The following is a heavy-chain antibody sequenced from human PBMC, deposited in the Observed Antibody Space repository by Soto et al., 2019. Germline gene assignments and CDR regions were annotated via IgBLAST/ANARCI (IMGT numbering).Heavy chain of an antibody. CDR2: INPSDGTT. CDR1: GYTFTSNF. D-gene: IGHD1-7*01. J-gene: IGHJ4*02. CDR3: ERSLELRKGWASDN. Sequence: QVHLVQSGAEVRKPGASVKVSCKASGYTFTSNFMNWVRQAPGQGLEWVGIINPSDGTTAYAQKFQGRVTVTRDTSTNTVYMELRSLRSEDTAVYYCERSLELRKGWASDNWGQGTLVTVSS. V-gene: IGHV1-46*01.